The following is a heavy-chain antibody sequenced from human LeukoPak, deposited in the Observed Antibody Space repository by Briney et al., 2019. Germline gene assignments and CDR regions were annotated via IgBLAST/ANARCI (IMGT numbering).Heavy chain of an antibody. CDR2: IIPIFGTA. CDR3: ASSIAVAGTGFDY. Sequence: ASVKVSCKASGGTFSSYAISWVRQAPGQGLEWMGGIIPIFGTANYAQKFQGRVTMTRDTSISTAYMELSRLRSDDTAVYYCASSIAVAGTGFDYWGQGTLVTVSS. D-gene: IGHD6-19*01. J-gene: IGHJ4*02. V-gene: IGHV1-69*05. CDR1: GGTFSSYA.